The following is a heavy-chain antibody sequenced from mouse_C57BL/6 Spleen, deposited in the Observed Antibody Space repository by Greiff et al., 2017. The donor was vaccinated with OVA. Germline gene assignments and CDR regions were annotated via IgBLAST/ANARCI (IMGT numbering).Heavy chain of an antibody. V-gene: IGHV1-18*01. J-gene: IGHJ4*01. Sequence: VQLQQSGPELVKPGASVNIPCKASGYTFTDYNMDWVKQSHGKSLEWIGDINPNNGGTIYNQKFKGKATLTVDKSSSTAYMELRSLTSEDTAVYYCARSGGAMDYWGQGTSVTVSS. D-gene: IGHD3-1*01. CDR2: INPNNGGT. CDR3: ARSGGAMDY. CDR1: GYTFTDYN.